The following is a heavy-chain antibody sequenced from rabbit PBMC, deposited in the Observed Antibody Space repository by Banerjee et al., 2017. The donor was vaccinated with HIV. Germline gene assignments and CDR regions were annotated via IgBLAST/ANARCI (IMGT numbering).Heavy chain of an antibody. CDR1: GFSFSDNYA. CDR2: IYIGSGNT. D-gene: IGHD6-1*01. V-gene: IGHV1S45*01. Sequence: QEQLEESGGDLVKPEGSLTLTCTASGFSFSDNYAMCWVRQAPGKGLEWIGCIYIGSGNTYYATWAKGRFTVSKTSSTTVTLQMTSLTAADTAAYLCASGYAANLWGPGTLVTV. CDR3: ASGYAANL. J-gene: IGHJ4*01.